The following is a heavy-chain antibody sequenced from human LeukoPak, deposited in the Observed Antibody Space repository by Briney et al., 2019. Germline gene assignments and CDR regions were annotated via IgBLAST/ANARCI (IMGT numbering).Heavy chain of an antibody. J-gene: IGHJ5*02. Sequence: PGGSLRLSCAASGFTFSSYEMNWVRQAPGKGLEWVSYISSSGSTIYYADSVKGRFTISRDNAKNSLYLQMNSLRAEDTAVYYCARDHHLNRFDPWGQGTLVTVSS. CDR2: ISSSGSTI. CDR3: ARDHHLNRFDP. CDR1: GFTFSSYE. V-gene: IGHV3-48*03.